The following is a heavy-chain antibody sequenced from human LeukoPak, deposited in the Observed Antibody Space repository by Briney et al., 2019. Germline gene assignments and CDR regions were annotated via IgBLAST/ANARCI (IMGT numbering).Heavy chain of an antibody. V-gene: IGHV4-34*01. Sequence: SETLSLTCAVYGGSFSGYYWSWIRQPPGKGLEWIGEINHSGSTNYNPSLKSRVTISVDTSKNQFSLKLSSVTATDTAVYYCARGYSNYAPWGQGTLVTVSS. CDR3: ARGYSNYAP. CDR2: INHSGST. J-gene: IGHJ5*02. D-gene: IGHD4-11*01. CDR1: GGSFSGYY.